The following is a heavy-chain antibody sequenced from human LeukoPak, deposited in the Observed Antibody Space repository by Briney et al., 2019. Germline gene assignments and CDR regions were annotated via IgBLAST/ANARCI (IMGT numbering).Heavy chain of an antibody. D-gene: IGHD6-13*01. CDR2: INHSGST. CDR1: GGSFSGYY. CDR3: ASIYSSSWYAQFDY. J-gene: IGHJ4*02. V-gene: IGHV4-34*01. Sequence: SETLSLTCAVYGGSFSGYYWSWIRQPPGKGLEWIGKINHSGSTNYNPSLKSRVTISVDTSKNQFSLKLSSVTAADTAVYYCASIYSSSWYAQFDYWGQGTLVTVSS.